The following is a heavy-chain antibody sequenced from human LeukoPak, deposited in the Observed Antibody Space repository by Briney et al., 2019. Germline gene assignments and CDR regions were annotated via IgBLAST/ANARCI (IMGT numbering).Heavy chain of an antibody. CDR3: ARDSNSIAAAGLFDY. CDR1: GYTFTGYY. D-gene: IGHD6-13*01. CDR2: INPNSGGT. J-gene: IGHJ4*02. V-gene: IGHV1-2*02. Sequence: ASVKVSCKASGYTFTGYYMHGVRQAPGQGLEWMGWINPNSGGTNYAQKFQGRVTMTRDTSISTAYMELSRLRSDDTAVYYCARDSNSIAAAGLFDYWGQGTLVTVSS.